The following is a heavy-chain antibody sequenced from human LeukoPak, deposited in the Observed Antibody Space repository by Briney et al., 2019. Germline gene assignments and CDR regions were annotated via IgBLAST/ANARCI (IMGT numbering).Heavy chain of an antibody. V-gene: IGHV3-30*18. CDR2: ISLDGSNQ. J-gene: IGHJ4*02. CDR1: GLTLSFHG. D-gene: IGHD2-15*01. CDR3: AKASLGYCSGGSCWGFDY. Sequence: GTSLRLSCAASGLTLSFHGMHWVRQAPGKGLEWVGLISLDGSNQYYADSVKGRFTIPRHNYKNTLYLQMNSLRAEETAVYYCAKASLGYCSGGSCWGFDYWGQGTLVSVSS.